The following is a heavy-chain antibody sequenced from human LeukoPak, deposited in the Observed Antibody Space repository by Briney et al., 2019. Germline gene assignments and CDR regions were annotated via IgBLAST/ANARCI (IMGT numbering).Heavy chain of an antibody. Sequence: PGGSLRLSCSASGFTFSRSPMHWVRQAPGKGLEYVSAISSDGDSTYYGASVKGRFTISRDNSKNTLYLQMSSLRVEDTALYYCVKEAAFYDHWGPGTLVTVSS. V-gene: IGHV3-64D*06. J-gene: IGHJ4*02. D-gene: IGHD6-13*01. CDR2: ISSDGDST. CDR3: VKEAAFYDH. CDR1: GFTFSRSP.